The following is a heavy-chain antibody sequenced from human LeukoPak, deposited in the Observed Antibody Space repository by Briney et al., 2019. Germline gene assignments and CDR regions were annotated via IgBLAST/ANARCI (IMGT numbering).Heavy chain of an antibody. J-gene: IGHJ6*04. D-gene: IGHD2-15*01. CDR3: ARVKWLDV. CDR2: IFSDGST. CDR1: GFIVRTNY. Sequence: PGGSLRLSCAASGFIVRTNYINWVRQAPGKGLEWVSVIFSDGSTYYTDSVRGRFTISRDNSMNTVYLQMNSLRAEDTAVYHCARVKWLDVWGSGTTVTVSS. V-gene: IGHV3-53*01.